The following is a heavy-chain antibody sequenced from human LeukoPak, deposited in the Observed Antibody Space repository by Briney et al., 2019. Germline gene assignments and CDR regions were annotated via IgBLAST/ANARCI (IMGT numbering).Heavy chain of an antibody. D-gene: IGHD3/OR15-3a*01. Sequence: SETLSLTCTVSGGSISSSGYYWAWIRQPPGKELEWIGTIYYSGSTYYSTSLKSRIIMSRDTSKNQFSLNLSSVTAADTAVYYCASLRDWPRYFDLWGRGTLVTVSS. CDR3: ASLRDWPRYFDL. CDR2: IYYSGST. CDR1: GGSISSSGYY. J-gene: IGHJ2*01. V-gene: IGHV4-39*01.